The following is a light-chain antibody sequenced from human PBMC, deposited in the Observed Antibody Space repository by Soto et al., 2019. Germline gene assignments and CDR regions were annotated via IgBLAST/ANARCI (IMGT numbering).Light chain of an antibody. V-gene: IGKV3-11*01. Sequence: IVLTQSPATLSLSPGERANLSCRASQSVGSYLAWSQQQPGQAPRLLIYDASNRAAGIPARFSGSGSGTDFTLTISKLEPEDFAVYFCQQRSNWQLTFGGGTRVEIK. J-gene: IGKJ4*01. CDR2: DAS. CDR1: QSVGSY. CDR3: QQRSNWQLT.